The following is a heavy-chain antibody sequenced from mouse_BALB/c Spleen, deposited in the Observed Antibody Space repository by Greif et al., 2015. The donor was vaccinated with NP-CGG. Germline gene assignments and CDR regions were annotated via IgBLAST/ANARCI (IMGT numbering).Heavy chain of an antibody. Sequence: VQLQQSGAELAKPGASVKMSCKASGYTFTGYWMHWVKQRPGQGLEWIGYINPSTGYTEYNQKFKDKATLTADKSSSTAYMQLSSLTSEDSAVYYCARSPSRGSGYFDVWGAGTTVTVSS. CDR2: INPSTGYT. V-gene: IGHV1-7*01. D-gene: IGHD1-1*01. CDR1: GYTFTGYW. J-gene: IGHJ1*01. CDR3: ARSPSRGSGYFDV.